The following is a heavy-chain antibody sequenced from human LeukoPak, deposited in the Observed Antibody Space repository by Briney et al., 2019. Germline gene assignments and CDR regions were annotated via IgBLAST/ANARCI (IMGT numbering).Heavy chain of an antibody. CDR1: GFTFSTYS. CDR2: ISRTSSYI. CDR3: AKDESSGYYYFDH. J-gene: IGHJ4*02. D-gene: IGHD3-22*01. V-gene: IGHV3-21*04. Sequence: GGSLRLSCAASGFTFSTYSINWVRQAPGKGLEWVSSISRTSSYIYYADSVKGRFTISRDNSKNTLYLQMNSLRAEDTAVYYCAKDESSGYYYFDHWGQGTLVTVSS.